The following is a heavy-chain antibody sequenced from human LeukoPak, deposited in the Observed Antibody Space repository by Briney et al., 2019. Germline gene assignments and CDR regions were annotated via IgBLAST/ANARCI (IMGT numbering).Heavy chain of an antibody. Sequence: GGSLRLSCAASGFTFSSYSMNWVRQAPGKGLEWVSSTSSSSSYIYYADSVKGRFTFSRDNAKNSLYLQMNSLRAEDTAVYYCARDRRLGVFDYWGQGTLVTVSS. V-gene: IGHV3-21*01. CDR3: ARDRRLGVFDY. D-gene: IGHD3-16*01. CDR1: GFTFSSYS. CDR2: TSSSSSYI. J-gene: IGHJ4*02.